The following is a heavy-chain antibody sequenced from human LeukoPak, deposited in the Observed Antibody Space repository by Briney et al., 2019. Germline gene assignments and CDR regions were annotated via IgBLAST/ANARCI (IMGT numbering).Heavy chain of an antibody. D-gene: IGHD2-21*01. CDR2: ISSSSSYI. J-gene: IGHJ4*02. CDR1: GFTFSSYS. V-gene: IGHV3-21*01. CDR3: AREAPAYGERYFVS. Sequence: PGGSLRLSCVASGFTFSSYSMNWVRQAPGKGLEWVSSISSSSSYIYYADSVKGRFTISRDNARNSLYLQMNSLRAEDTALYYCAREAPAYGERYFVSWGQGTLVTVSS.